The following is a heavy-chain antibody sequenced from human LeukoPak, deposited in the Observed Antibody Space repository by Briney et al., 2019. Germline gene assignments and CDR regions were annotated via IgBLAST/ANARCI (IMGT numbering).Heavy chain of an antibody. CDR2: ITGSSSTI. CDR3: ARLGPTPY. CDR1: RFTFSNYN. J-gene: IGHJ4*02. V-gene: IGHV3-48*04. D-gene: IGHD2-15*01. Sequence: GGSLRLSCAASRFTFSNYNMHWVRQAPGKGPEWISYITGSSSTIYYADSVKGRFTISRDNAKNTLYLQMNSLRAEDTAVYYCARLGPTPYWGQGTLVTVSS.